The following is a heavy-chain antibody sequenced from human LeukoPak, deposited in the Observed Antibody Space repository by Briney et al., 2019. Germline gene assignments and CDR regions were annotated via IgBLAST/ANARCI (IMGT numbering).Heavy chain of an antibody. Sequence: SQTLSLTCTVSGGSISSGSLYWNWIRQPAGKGLEWIGRIYTSGITNYNPSLKSRVTISVDTSKNQFSLKLSSVTAADTAVYYCARDGLSKYYDSSGYFHDAFDIWGQGTMVTVSS. CDR1: GGSISSGSLY. CDR2: IYTSGIT. V-gene: IGHV4-61*02. D-gene: IGHD3-22*01. J-gene: IGHJ3*02. CDR3: ARDGLSKYYDSSGYFHDAFDI.